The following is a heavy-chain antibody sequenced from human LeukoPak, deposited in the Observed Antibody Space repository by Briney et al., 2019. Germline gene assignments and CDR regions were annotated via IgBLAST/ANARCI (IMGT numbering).Heavy chain of an antibody. CDR1: GFIFNNYG. J-gene: IGHJ4*02. CDR2: IWYDGSNK. D-gene: IGHD3-22*01. CDR3: ARVYFVGGYNYSPPDY. V-gene: IGHV3-33*01. Sequence: GGSLRLSCAASGFIFNNYGMHWVRQAPGKGLEWVAVIWYDGSNKYYADSVKGRFTITRDNSKNTVYLQMNSLRVEDTAVYYCARVYFVGGYNYSPPDYWGQGTLVTVSS.